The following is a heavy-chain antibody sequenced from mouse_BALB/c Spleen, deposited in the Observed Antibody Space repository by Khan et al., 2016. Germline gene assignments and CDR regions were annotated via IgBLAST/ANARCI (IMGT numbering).Heavy chain of an antibody. V-gene: IGHV5-6-3*01. J-gene: IGHJ2*01. CDR1: GFTFSSYG. CDR3: ARMARTIN. CDR2: INRNGGST. Sequence: EVELVESGGGLVQPGGSLKLSCAASGFTFSSYGMSWVRQTPDTRLELVATINRNGGSTYYPASVTGRFTISRDNAKNTLYLQMSILKSEDTAMYYCARMARTINWGQGTTLTVSS.